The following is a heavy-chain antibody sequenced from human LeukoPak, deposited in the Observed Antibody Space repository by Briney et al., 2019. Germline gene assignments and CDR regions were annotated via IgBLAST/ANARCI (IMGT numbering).Heavy chain of an antibody. Sequence: SETLSLTCTVSGGSVSSGSYYWSWIRQPPGKGLEWIGYIYYSGSTNYNPSLKSRVTISVDTSKNQFSLKLSSVTAADTAVYYCARGDATFNYDFWSGSCNWFDPWGQGTLVTVSS. J-gene: IGHJ5*02. CDR1: GGSVSSGSYY. CDR3: ARGDATFNYDFWSGSCNWFDP. D-gene: IGHD3-3*01. CDR2: IYYSGST. V-gene: IGHV4-61*01.